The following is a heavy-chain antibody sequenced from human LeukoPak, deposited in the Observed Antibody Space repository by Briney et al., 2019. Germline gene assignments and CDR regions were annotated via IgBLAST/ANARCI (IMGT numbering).Heavy chain of an antibody. CDR2: IWYDGSNK. CDR3: ARDVDPYYYDSSGPAVY. Sequence: GGSLRLSCAASGFTFSSYGMHWVRQAPGKGLEWVAVIWYDGSNKYYADSVKGRFTISRDNSKNTLYLQMNSLRAEDTAVYYCARDVDPYYYDSSGPAVYWGQGTLVTVSS. CDR1: GFTFSSYG. V-gene: IGHV3-33*08. D-gene: IGHD3-22*01. J-gene: IGHJ4*02.